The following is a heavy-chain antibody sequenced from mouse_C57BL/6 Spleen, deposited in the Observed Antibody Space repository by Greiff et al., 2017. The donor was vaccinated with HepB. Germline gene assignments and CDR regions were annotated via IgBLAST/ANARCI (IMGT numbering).Heavy chain of an antibody. CDR2: IYPGSGNT. J-gene: IGHJ1*03. D-gene: IGHD1-1*01. Sequence: QVQLQQSGAELVRPGASVKLSCKASGYTFTDYYINWVKQRPGQGLEWIARIYPGSGNTYYNEKFKGKATLTAEKSSSTAYMQLSSLTSEDSAVYFCARGDYYGSSYTYFDVWGTGTTVTVSS. CDR1: GYTFTDYY. V-gene: IGHV1-76*01. CDR3: ARGDYYGSSYTYFDV.